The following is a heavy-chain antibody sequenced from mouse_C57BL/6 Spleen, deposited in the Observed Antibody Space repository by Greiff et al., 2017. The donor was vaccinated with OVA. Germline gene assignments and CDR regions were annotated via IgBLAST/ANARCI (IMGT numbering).Heavy chain of an antibody. Sequence: VQLKESGPGLVKPSQSLSLTCSVTGYSITSGYYWNWIRQFPGNKLEWMGYISYDGSNNYNPSLKNRISITRDTSKNQFFLKLNSVTTEDTATYYCANYDGYYPFAYWGQGTLVTVSA. J-gene: IGHJ3*01. CDR1: GYSITSGYY. V-gene: IGHV3-6*01. CDR3: ANYDGYYPFAY. D-gene: IGHD2-3*01. CDR2: ISYDGSN.